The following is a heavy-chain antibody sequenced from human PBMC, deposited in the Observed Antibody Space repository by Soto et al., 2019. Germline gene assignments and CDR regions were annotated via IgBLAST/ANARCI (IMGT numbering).Heavy chain of an antibody. CDR2: IWYDGSNK. V-gene: IGHV3-33*01. D-gene: IGHD4-17*01. CDR1: GCTFSSYG. Sequence: LRLSCAASGCTFSSYGMHWVRQAPGKGLEWVAVIWYDGSNKYYADSVKGRFTISRDNSKNTLYLQMNSLRAEDTAVYYCARERFDYGFDYWGQGTLVTVSS. J-gene: IGHJ4*02. CDR3: ARERFDYGFDY.